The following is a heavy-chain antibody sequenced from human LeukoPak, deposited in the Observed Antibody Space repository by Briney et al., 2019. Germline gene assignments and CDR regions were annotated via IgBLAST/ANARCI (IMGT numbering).Heavy chain of an antibody. D-gene: IGHD5-12*01. Sequence: GASVKVSCKASGYTFTTSDINWVRQAPGQGLQWMGWMNPNSGNAVYAQKFQGRVTMTRSTSINTAYMELSSLRSEDTAMYYCATSDSGSATSHSGYHRDRYNWFHPWGQGTLVTVSS. J-gene: IGHJ5*02. CDR3: ATSDSGSATSHSGYHRDRYNWFHP. V-gene: IGHV1-8*01. CDR1: GYTFTTSD. CDR2: MNPNSGNA.